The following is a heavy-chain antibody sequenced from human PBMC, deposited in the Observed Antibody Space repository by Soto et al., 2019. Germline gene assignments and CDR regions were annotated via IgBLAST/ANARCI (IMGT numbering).Heavy chain of an antibody. J-gene: IGHJ4*02. V-gene: IGHV3-64*01. D-gene: IGHD6-25*01. CDR3: ARGAARFDY. Sequence: EVQLVESGGGLVQPGGSLRLSCAASGFTFSSYAMHWVRQAPGKGLEYVSAIVSSGGSTYYANSVKGRFTISRDNSKNTLYLQMGSLRAEDMAVYYCARGAARFDYWGQGTLVTVSS. CDR2: IVSSGGST. CDR1: GFTFSSYA.